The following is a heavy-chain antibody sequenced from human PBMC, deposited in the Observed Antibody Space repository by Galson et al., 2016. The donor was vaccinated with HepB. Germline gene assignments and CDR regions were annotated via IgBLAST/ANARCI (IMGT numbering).Heavy chain of an antibody. V-gene: IGHV4-31*03. D-gene: IGHD2-15*01. Sequence: TLSLTCTVSGGFISSGGYYWSWIRQHPGKGLEWIGYIHYSGSTYYNPSLESRVSISVDTSKNQFSLKLSSVTAEDTAVYYCAKDYRYGDSCCHFDSWGQGTLLTVSS. CDR1: GGFISSGGYY. CDR3: AKDYRYGDSCCHFDS. J-gene: IGHJ4*02. CDR2: IHYSGST.